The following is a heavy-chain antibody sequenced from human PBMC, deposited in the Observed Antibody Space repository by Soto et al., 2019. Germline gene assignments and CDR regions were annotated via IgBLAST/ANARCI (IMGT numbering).Heavy chain of an antibody. J-gene: IGHJ3*02. CDR2: INPNSGGT. CDR3: ARRDQVRGVMYAFDI. D-gene: IGHD3-10*01. CDR1: GYTFTGYY. V-gene: IGHV1-2*04. Sequence: ASVKVSCKASGYTFTGYYMHWVRQAPGQGLEWMGWINPNSGGTNYAQKFQGWVTMTRDTSISTAYMELSRLRSDDTAVYYCARRDQVRGVMYAFDIWGQGTMVTVSS.